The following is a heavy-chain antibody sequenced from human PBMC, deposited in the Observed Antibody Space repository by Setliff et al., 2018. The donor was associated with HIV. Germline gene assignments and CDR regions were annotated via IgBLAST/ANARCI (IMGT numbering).Heavy chain of an antibody. Sequence: GGSLRLSCAASGFTFSSYEMNWVRQAPGKGLEWVSYISGSGTVIYYADSVKGRFTISRDTAKNSLYLQMKSLRAEDTAVYYCARSYCGSSSCYARWGRYYYMDVWGNGTTVTVSS. D-gene: IGHD2-15*01. J-gene: IGHJ6*03. CDR3: ARSYCGSSSCYARWGRYYYMDV. CDR1: GFTFSSYE. V-gene: IGHV3-48*03. CDR2: ISGSGTVI.